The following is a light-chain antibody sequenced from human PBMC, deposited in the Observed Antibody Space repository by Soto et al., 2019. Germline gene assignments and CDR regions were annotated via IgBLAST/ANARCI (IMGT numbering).Light chain of an antibody. CDR2: AAS. J-gene: IGKJ5*01. Sequence: DIQMTQSPSSLSASVGDRVSSTCRASQGISNYLNWYQQKPGKAPKVLIYAASSLQSGVPSRFSGSGSGTDFALTITSLQPEDIATYFCQQANSFPLNFGQGTRLEIK. CDR3: QQANSFPLN. V-gene: IGKV1-39*01. CDR1: QGISNY.